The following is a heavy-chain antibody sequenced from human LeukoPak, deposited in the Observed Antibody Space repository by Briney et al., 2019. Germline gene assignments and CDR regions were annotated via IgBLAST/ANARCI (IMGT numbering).Heavy chain of an antibody. V-gene: IGHV3-23*01. J-gene: IGHJ4*02. CDR3: AKDAYRIVVVPAAYDY. D-gene: IGHD2-2*01. Sequence: GGSLRLSCAASGFTFSNAWMSWVRQAPGKGLEWVSAISGSGGSTYYADSVKGRFTISRDNSKNTLYLQMNSLRAEDTAVYYCAKDAYRIVVVPAAYDYWGQGTLVTVSS. CDR2: ISGSGGST. CDR1: GFTFSNAW.